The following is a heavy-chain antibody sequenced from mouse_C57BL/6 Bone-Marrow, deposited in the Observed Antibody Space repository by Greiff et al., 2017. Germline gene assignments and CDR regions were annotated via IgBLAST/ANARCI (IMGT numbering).Heavy chain of an antibody. Sequence: VQLKESGPGLVKPSQSLSLTCSVTGYSITSGYYWNWIRQFPGNKLEWMGYISYDGSNNYNPSLKNRISIPRDTSKNQFFLKLNSVTTEDTATYYCARVGTTVVAYYAMDYWGQGTSVTVSS. J-gene: IGHJ4*01. V-gene: IGHV3-6*01. CDR3: ARVGTTVVAYYAMDY. D-gene: IGHD1-1*01. CDR2: ISYDGSN. CDR1: GYSITSGYY.